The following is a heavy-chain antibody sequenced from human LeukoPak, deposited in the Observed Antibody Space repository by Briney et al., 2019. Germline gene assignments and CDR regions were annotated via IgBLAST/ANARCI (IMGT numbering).Heavy chain of an antibody. D-gene: IGHD3-10*01. Sequence: SETLSLTCAVYGGSFSGYYWSWLRQPPGKGLEWIGYIYYSGSTNYNPSLKSRVTISVDTSKNHFSLKLNSVTAADTAVYYCARGGSLLNYYYYYYMDVWGKGTTVTVSS. J-gene: IGHJ6*03. CDR1: GGSFSGYY. CDR2: IYYSGST. CDR3: ARGGSLLNYYYYYYMDV. V-gene: IGHV4-59*01.